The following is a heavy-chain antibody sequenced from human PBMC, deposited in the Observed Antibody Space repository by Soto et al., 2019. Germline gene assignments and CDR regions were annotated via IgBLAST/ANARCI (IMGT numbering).Heavy chain of an antibody. CDR3: STDVNQRVYGSGSPPFDY. D-gene: IGHD3-10*01. CDR2: IKSKTDGGTT. V-gene: IGHV3-15*07. CDR1: GFTFSNTW. Sequence: GGSLRLSCAASGFTFSNTWMNWVRQAPGKGLEWVGRIKSKTDGGTTDYAAPVKGRFTISRDDSKNTLYLQMNSLKTEDTAVYYCSTDVNQRVYGSGSPPFDYWGQGTLDTVSS. J-gene: IGHJ4*02.